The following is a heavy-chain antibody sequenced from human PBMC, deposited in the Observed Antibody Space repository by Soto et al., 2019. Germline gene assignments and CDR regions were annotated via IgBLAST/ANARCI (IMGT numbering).Heavy chain of an antibody. D-gene: IGHD2-2*02. CDR3: TTGPVVVPAAILY. CDR1: GFTFSNAW. J-gene: IGHJ4*02. Sequence: EVQLVESGGGLVKPGGSLRLSCAASGFTFSNAWMSWVRQAPGKGLEWVGRIKSKTDGGTTDYAAPVKGRFTISRDDSKNTLYLQMNSLKTEDTAVYYRTTGPVVVPAAILYWGQGTLVTVSS. CDR2: IKSKTDGGTT. V-gene: IGHV3-15*01.